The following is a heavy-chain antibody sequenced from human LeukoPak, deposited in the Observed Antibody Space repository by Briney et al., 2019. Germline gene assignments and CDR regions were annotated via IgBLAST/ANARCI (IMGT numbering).Heavy chain of an antibody. CDR3: ARDGFDDSSGYFDY. J-gene: IGHJ4*02. Sequence: GGSLRLSCAASGFTFSSYCMNWVRQAPGKGLEWVSFISTSSSYIHYADSVKGRFTISRDNSKNTLYLQMNSLRAEDTAVYYCARDGFDDSSGYFDYWGQGTLVTVSS. D-gene: IGHD3-22*01. CDR2: ISTSSSYI. CDR1: GFTFSSYC. V-gene: IGHV3-21*01.